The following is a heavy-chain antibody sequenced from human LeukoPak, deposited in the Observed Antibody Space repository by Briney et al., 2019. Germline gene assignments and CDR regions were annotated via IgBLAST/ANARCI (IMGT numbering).Heavy chain of an antibody. Sequence: SGTLSLTCAVSGGSISSSNWWSWIRQPPGKGLEWIGYIYYSGSTNYNPSLKSRVTISVDTSKNQFSLKLSSVTAADTAVYYCARGRYDYVWGSYRSIYFDYWGQGTLVTVSS. CDR2: IYYSGST. D-gene: IGHD3-16*02. J-gene: IGHJ4*02. V-gene: IGHV4-61*01. CDR1: GGSISSSNW. CDR3: ARGRYDYVWGSYRSIYFDY.